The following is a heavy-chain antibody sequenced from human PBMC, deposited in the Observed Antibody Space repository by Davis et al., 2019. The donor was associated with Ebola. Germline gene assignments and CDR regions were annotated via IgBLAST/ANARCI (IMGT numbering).Heavy chain of an antibody. CDR1: GGSVSSGSYY. CDR3: SRGILVYAIPTYYYYMDF. CDR2: IYYSGST. J-gene: IGHJ6*03. D-gene: IGHD2-8*01. V-gene: IGHV4-61*01. Sequence: MPSETLSLTCTVSGGSVSSGSYYWSWVRQPPGKGLEWIGYIYYSGSTNYNPSLKSRVTISVDTSKNQFSLMLSSVTAADTAVYYCSRGILVYAIPTYYYYMDFWGKGTTVTVSS.